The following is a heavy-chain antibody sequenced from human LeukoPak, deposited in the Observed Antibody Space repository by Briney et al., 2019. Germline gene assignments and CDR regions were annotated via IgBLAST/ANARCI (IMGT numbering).Heavy chain of an antibody. V-gene: IGHV4-61*02. Sequence: SQTLSLTCTVSGGSISSGSYYWSWIRQPAGKGLEWIGRIYTSGSTNYNPSLKSRVTISVDTSKNQFSLKLSSVTAADTAVYYCARDGHYYYDSSGYQGAFDIWGQGTMVTVSS. CDR1: GGSISSGSYY. CDR3: ARDGHYYYDSSGYQGAFDI. J-gene: IGHJ3*02. D-gene: IGHD3-22*01. CDR2: IYTSGST.